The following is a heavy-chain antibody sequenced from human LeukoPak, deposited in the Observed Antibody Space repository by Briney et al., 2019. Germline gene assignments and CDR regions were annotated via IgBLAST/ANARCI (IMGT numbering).Heavy chain of an antibody. CDR2: IYHSGST. Sequence: PSETLSLTCTVSGVSISSGGYSWSWIRQPPGKGLEWIGYIYHSGSTYYNPSLKSRVTISVDRSKNQFSLKLSSVTAADTAVYYCARGYLKTEFDYWGQGTLVTVSS. J-gene: IGHJ4*02. V-gene: IGHV4-30-2*01. CDR1: GVSISSGGYS. D-gene: IGHD2/OR15-2a*01. CDR3: ARGYLKTEFDY.